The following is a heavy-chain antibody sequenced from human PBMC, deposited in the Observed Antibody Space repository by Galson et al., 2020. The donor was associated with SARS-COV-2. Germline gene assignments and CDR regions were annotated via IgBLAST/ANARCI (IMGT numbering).Heavy chain of an antibody. CDR2: IFFDGSDK. V-gene: IGHV3-33*01. D-gene: IGHD6-19*01. CDR3: ARDGQTSSGWAFDY. Sequence: GESLKISCAASGFTFSSHAMHWVRQAPGKGLEWVAQIFFDGSDKYYGDSVKGRFIISRDSSKNTVYLQMNNLRADDTAVYYCARDGQTSSGWAFDYWGQGTLVTVSS. CDR1: GFTFSSHA. J-gene: IGHJ4*02.